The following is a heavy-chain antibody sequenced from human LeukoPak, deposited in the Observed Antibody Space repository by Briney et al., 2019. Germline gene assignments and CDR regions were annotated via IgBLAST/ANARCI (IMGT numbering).Heavy chain of an antibody. CDR3: ARHAVLTYYYDY. J-gene: IGHJ4*02. CDR2: IYYSGGT. D-gene: IGHD6-19*01. Sequence: SETLSLTCTVSGGSISSSSYYWGWIRQPPGKGLEWIGSIYYSGGTYYNPSLKSRVTISVDTSKNQFSLKLSSVTAADTAVYYCARHAVLTYYYDYWGQGTLVTVSS. V-gene: IGHV4-39*01. CDR1: GGSISSSSYY.